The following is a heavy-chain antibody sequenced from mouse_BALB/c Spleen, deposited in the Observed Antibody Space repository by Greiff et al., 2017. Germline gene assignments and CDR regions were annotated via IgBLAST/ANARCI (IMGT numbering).Heavy chain of an antibody. CDR1: GFTFSSYG. CDR2: ISSGGSYT. Sequence: EVKLMESGGDLVKPGGSLKLSCAASGFTFSSYGMSWVRQTPDKRLEWVATISSGGSYTYYPDSVKGRFTISRDNAKNTLYLQMSSLKSEDTAMYYCASPGTLFAYWGQGTLVTVSA. CDR3: ASPGTLFAY. J-gene: IGHJ3*01. V-gene: IGHV5-6*01. D-gene: IGHD4-1*01.